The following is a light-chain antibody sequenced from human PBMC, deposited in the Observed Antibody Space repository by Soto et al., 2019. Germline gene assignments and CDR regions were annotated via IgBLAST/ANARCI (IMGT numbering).Light chain of an antibody. CDR2: DVS. Sequence: QSALTQPASVSGSPGQSITISCTGTSSDVGAYNYVSWYQQHPGKAPKLIIFDVSSRPSGVSNRFSGSKSSNTASLTISGLQSEDEADYYCNSYTTSRSRVFGGGTKLTVL. CDR3: NSYTTSRSRV. J-gene: IGLJ3*02. CDR1: SSDVGAYNY. V-gene: IGLV2-14*03.